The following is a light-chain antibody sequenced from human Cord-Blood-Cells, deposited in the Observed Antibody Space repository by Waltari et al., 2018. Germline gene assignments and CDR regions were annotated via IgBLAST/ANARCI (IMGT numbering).Light chain of an antibody. CDR2: AAS. Sequence: DIQMTQSPSSLPASVGDRVTITYRASQSISSNLNWYQQKPGKDPKLLIYAASSFQSGVPSRFSGSGSGTDFTLTISSLQAEEFGTYYGQQSYSTLPLTFGGGTKVEIK. CDR1: QSISSN. V-gene: IGKV1-39*01. CDR3: QQSYSTLPLT. J-gene: IGKJ4*02.